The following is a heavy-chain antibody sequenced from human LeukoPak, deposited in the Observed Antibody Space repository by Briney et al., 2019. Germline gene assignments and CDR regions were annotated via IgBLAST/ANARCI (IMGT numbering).Heavy chain of an antibody. J-gene: IGHJ4*02. V-gene: IGHV4-59*01. D-gene: IGHD3-16*02. CDR1: GASISSYC. CDR3: ARENDYVWGSYRRYFDY. CDR2: IYYNGTT. Sequence: SETLSLTCTVAGASISSYCWSWIRQPPGKGLEWIGYIYYNGTTNYNPSLKSRVTISVDTSENQFSLKLSSVTAADTAVYYCARENDYVWGSYRRYFDYWGQGSLVTVSS.